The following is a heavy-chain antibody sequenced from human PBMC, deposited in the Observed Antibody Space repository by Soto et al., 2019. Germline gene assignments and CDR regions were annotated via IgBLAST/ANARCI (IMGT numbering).Heavy chain of an antibody. CDR2: ISGSGGST. J-gene: IGHJ6*02. CDR1: GFTFSSYA. Sequence: HPGGSLRLSCAASGFTFSSYAMSWVRQAPGKGLEWVSAISGSGGSTYYADSVKGRFTISRDNSKDTLYLQMNSLRAEDTAVYYCAKGFWAQYYDFWSGYSNPVPMDVWGQGTTVTVSS. D-gene: IGHD3-3*01. V-gene: IGHV3-23*01. CDR3: AKGFWAQYYDFWSGYSNPVPMDV.